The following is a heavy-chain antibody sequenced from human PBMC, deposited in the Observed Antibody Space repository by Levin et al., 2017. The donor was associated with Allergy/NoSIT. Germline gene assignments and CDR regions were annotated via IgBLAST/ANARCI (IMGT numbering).Heavy chain of an antibody. CDR2: VYHDGSS. V-gene: IGHV4-4*02. J-gene: IGHJ4*02. Sequence: PSETLSLTCAVSGASFSTTNWWSWVRQAPGQGLEWIGEVYHDGSSNYNPSLKSRLTISMDRSKNQFFLNLKSVTAADTAVYFCARRRGATIGPFDYWGQGTLVTVSS. D-gene: IGHD3-10*01. CDR3: ARRRGATIGPFDY. CDR1: GASFSTTNW.